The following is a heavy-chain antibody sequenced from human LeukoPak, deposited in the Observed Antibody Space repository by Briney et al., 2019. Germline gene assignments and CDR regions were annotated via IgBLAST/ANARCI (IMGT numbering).Heavy chain of an antibody. D-gene: IGHD4-23*01. CDR1: GGSISRYY. V-gene: IGHV4-59*01. J-gene: IGHJ3*02. CDR2: IYYSGST. Sequence: SETLSLTCTVSGGSISRYYWSWIRQPPRKGLEWIGYIYYSGSTNCNPSVKSRVAMSVDTSKKQFSLKLSSLTAADTAVYYCARGGTAVIAPYAFDIWGQGTMVTVSS. CDR3: ARGGTAVIAPYAFDI.